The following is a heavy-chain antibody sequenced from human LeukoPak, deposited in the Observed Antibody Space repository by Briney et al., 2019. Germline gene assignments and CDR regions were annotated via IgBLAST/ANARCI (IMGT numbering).Heavy chain of an antibody. CDR1: GFRFSAYE. D-gene: IGHD2-21*02. CDR2: IPYSGSAV. Sequence: GGSLRLSCIASGFRFSAYEMNWVRQARGKGLEWVSYIPYSGSAVHYADSVQGRFTISRDNAKNSLYLQMNSLRAENTAVYYCARERERCGGDCLDYWGQGTLVTVSS. J-gene: IGHJ4*02. CDR3: ARERERCGGDCLDY. V-gene: IGHV3-48*03.